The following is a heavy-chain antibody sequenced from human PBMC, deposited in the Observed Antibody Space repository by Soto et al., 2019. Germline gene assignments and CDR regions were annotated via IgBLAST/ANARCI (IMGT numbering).Heavy chain of an antibody. J-gene: IGHJ4*02. D-gene: IGHD6-13*01. V-gene: IGHV3-7*01. CDR1: GFTFTTYW. CDR2: IKPDGSDT. Sequence: EVQLVESGGGLVQPGGSLRLSCAASGFTFTTYWMGWVRQAPGKGLEWVANIKPDGSDTYYVDSVKGRCSISRDNAKNSLYLQMNSLRAEDTAVYYCAGRGIRSSFYGGVYWGQGTLVTISS. CDR3: AGRGIRSSFYGGVY.